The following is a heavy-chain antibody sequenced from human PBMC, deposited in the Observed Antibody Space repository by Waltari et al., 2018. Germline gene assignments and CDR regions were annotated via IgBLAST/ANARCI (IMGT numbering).Heavy chain of an antibody. CDR2: SSSSSRTI. Sequence: EVQLVESGGGLVQPGGSLRLSCAASGFTFSGYSMNWVRQAPGKGLEWVSDSSSSSRTISDAESVKGRFTISRDNAKNSLYLQMNSLRAEDTAVYYCARGATIDYWGQGTLVTVSS. J-gene: IGHJ4*02. V-gene: IGHV3-48*01. D-gene: IGHD1-26*01. CDR3: ARGATIDY. CDR1: GFTFSGYS.